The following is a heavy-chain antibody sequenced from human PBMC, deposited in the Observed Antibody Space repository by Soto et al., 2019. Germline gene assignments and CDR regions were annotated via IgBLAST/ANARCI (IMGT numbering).Heavy chain of an antibody. CDR1: GFTFSSYA. D-gene: IGHD3-16*01. J-gene: IGHJ4*02. Sequence: GGSLRLXCAASGFTFSSYAMHWVRQAPGKGLEWVAVISYDGSNKYYADSVKGRFTISRDNSKNTLYLQMNSLRAEDTAVYYCARAYEGDYFDYWGQGTLVTVSS. CDR3: ARAYEGDYFDY. CDR2: ISYDGSNK. V-gene: IGHV3-30-3*01.